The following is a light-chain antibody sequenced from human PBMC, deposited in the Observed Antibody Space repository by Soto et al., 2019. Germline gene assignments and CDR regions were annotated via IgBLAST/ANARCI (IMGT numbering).Light chain of an antibody. J-gene: IGKJ1*01. CDR3: QHYKKAPWT. V-gene: IGKV1-27*01. CDR2: DAS. CDR1: QDVYTF. Sequence: VQMTQSPSSLSASVGDRVTITCRASQDVYTFLAWYRQRPGRAPELLIYDASTLQARVPSRFSGDGFGTHFILTISSLQPEDVATYYCQHYKKAPWTFGQGTKV.